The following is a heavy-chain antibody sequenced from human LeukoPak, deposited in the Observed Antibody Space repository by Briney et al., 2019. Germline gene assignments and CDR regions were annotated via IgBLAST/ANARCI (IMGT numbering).Heavy chain of an antibody. J-gene: IGHJ6*02. CDR3: ARVRGDIVVVPAARYYYYYYGMDV. V-gene: IGHV1-2*06. Sequence: ASMKVSCKASGYTFTGYYVHWVRQAPGQGLEWMGRIDPNSGGTNYAQKFRGRVTMTRDTSITTAYMELTGLRSEDTAVYYCARVRGDIVVVPAARYYYYYYGMDVWGQGTTVTVSS. CDR2: IDPNSGGT. CDR1: GYTFTGYY. D-gene: IGHD2-2*01.